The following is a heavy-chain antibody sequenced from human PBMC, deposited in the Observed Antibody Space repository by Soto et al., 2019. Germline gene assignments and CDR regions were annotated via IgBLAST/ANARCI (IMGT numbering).Heavy chain of an antibody. CDR3: ARDGSPNGPAAMRWLGP. CDR1: GLSFRAYC. Sequence: PSEPLCLTCTVYGLSFRAYCLTWLRPPPGKGLEWSGEINHSGSTNYIPYLKSRASISADTSKNQFSLRLTSVTAADAAVYFCARDGSPNGPAAMRWLGPLGQGTLVTFFS. V-gene: IGHV4-34*09. CDR2: INHSGST. J-gene: IGHJ5*02. D-gene: IGHD2-2*01.